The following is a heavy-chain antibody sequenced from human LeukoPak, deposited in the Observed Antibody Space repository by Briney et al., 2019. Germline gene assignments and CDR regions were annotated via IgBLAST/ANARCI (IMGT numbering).Heavy chain of an antibody. J-gene: IGHJ4*02. CDR3: ARENSSGYYYVDY. CDR1: GGSISSGSYY. V-gene: IGHV4-61*02. CDR2: IYTSGST. Sequence: QVQLQESGPGLVKPSQTLSLTCTVSGGSISSGSYYWSWIRRPAGKGLEWIGRIYTSGSTNYNPSLKSRVTISVDTSKNQFSLKLSSVTAADTAVYYCARENSSGYYYVDYWGQGTLVTVSS. D-gene: IGHD3-22*01.